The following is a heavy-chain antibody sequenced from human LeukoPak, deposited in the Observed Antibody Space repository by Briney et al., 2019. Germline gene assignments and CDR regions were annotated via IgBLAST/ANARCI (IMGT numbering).Heavy chain of an antibody. V-gene: IGHV3-23*01. Sequence: GGSLRLSCAASGFTFSSYAMSWVRQAPGKGLEWVSTIGGSGGSTYYADSMKGRFTISRDNSKNTLFLQMNSLRAEDTAVYYCAKVMQSSYLPHAMDVWGQGTTVTVSS. CDR2: IGGSGGST. CDR3: AKVMQSSYLPHAMDV. D-gene: IGHD2-8*01. CDR1: GFTFSSYA. J-gene: IGHJ6*02.